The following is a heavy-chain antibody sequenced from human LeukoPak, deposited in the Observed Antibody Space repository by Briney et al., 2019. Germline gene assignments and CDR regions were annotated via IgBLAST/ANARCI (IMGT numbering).Heavy chain of an antibody. Sequence: GGSLRLSCAASGFTFSSYAMHWVRQAPGKGLGWVAVISYDGSNKYYADSVKGRFTIPRDNSKNTLYLQMNSLRAEDTAVYYCANLLRWEPYWGQGTLVTVSS. CDR2: ISYDGSNK. CDR1: GFTFSSYA. V-gene: IGHV3-30*04. CDR3: ANLLRWEPY. J-gene: IGHJ4*02. D-gene: IGHD4-23*01.